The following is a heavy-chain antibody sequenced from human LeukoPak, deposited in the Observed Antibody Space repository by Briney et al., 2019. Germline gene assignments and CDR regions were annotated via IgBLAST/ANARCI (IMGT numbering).Heavy chain of an antibody. CDR2: ISAYNGNT. CDR3: ARGAKAPNYDFWSGPYYYYGMDV. D-gene: IGHD3-3*01. J-gene: IGHJ6*02. CDR1: GYTFTSYG. Sequence: VASVKVSCKASGYTFTSYGISWVRQAPGQGLEWMGWISAYNGNTNYAQKLQGRVTMTTDTSTSTAYMELRSLRSDDTAVYYCARGAKAPNYDFWSGPYYYYGMDVWGQGTTVTVFS. V-gene: IGHV1-18*01.